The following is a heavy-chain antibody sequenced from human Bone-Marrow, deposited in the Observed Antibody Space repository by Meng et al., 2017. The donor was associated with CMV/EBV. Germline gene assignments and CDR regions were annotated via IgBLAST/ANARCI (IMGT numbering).Heavy chain of an antibody. J-gene: IGHJ4*02. D-gene: IGHD3-22*01. Sequence: SETLSLTCAVYGGSFSGYYWSWIRQPPGKGLEWIGEINHSGITYYNPSPKSRVTISVDTSTNQFSLKLSSVTAADTAVYYCARLPATNYYDKSGYYYSFDYWGQGTLVTVSS. CDR1: GGSFSGYY. V-gene: IGHV4-34*01. CDR2: INHSGIT. CDR3: ARLPATNYYDKSGYYYSFDY.